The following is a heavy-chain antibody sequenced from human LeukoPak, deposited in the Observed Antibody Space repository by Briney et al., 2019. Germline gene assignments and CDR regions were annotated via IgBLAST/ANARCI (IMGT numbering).Heavy chain of an antibody. J-gene: IGHJ5*02. CDR1: GGSISSYY. V-gene: IGHV4-4*07. Sequence: PSETLSLTCTVSGGSISSYYWSWIRQPAGKGLEWNGRIYTSGSTNYNPSLKSRVTMSVDTSKNQFSLKLSSVTAADTAVYYCARDESSSGWYNWFDPWGQGTLVTVSS. CDR2: IYTSGST. CDR3: ARDESSSGWYNWFDP. D-gene: IGHD6-19*01.